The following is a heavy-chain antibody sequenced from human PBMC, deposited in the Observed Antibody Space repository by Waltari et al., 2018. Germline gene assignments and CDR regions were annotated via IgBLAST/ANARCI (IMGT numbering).Heavy chain of an antibody. D-gene: IGHD1-26*01. CDR2: IGTAGDT. V-gene: IGHV3-13*01. J-gene: IGHJ3*02. CDR1: GFTFSSYD. CDR3: ARDGWWEPTNDAFDI. Sequence: EVQLVESGGGLVQPGGSLRLSCAASGFTFSSYDMHWVRQATGKGLEWVSAIGTAGDTYYPGSVKGRFTISRENAKNSLYLQMNSLRAGDTAVYYCARDGWWEPTNDAFDIWGQGTMVTVSS.